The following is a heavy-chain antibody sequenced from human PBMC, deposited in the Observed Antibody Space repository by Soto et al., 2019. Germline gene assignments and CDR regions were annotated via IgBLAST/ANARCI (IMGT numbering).Heavy chain of an antibody. J-gene: IGHJ4*02. Sequence: QVQLVQSGAEVKKPGASVKVSCQASGYTFTSYDISWVRQAPGQGLEWMGWMNPSGGNTGYAQKFQGRVTMTRTTSISTAYMELSRLTSEDTAVYYCARNYYGLGSPFDYWGQGTLVTVSS. CDR3: ARNYYGLGSPFDY. D-gene: IGHD3-10*01. V-gene: IGHV1-8*01. CDR2: MNPSGGNT. CDR1: GYTFTSYD.